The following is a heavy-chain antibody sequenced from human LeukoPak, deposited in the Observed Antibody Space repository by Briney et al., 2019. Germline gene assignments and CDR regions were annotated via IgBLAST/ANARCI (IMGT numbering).Heavy chain of an antibody. CDR3: ARHGEGTGGWPFYYYYGMDV. D-gene: IGHD3-16*01. CDR1: GGSISSYY. V-gene: IGHV4-59*08. J-gene: IGHJ6*02. Sequence: SETLSLTCTVSGGSISSYYWSWIRQPPGKGLEWIGYIYYSGSTNYNPSLKSRVAISVDTSKNQFSLKLSSVTAADTAVYYCARHGEGTGGWPFYYYYGMDVWGQGTTVTVSS. CDR2: IYYSGST.